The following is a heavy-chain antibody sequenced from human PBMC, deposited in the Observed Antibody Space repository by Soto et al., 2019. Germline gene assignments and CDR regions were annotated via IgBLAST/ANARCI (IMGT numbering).Heavy chain of an antibody. CDR2: IKSWTDGGRV. J-gene: IGHJ4*02. V-gene: IGHV3-15*02. CDR1: GFTFNSAW. CDR3: TTWRREKSCTSVSGDGDGAY. D-gene: IGHD2-8*02. Sequence: EVPLVESGGALVKPGASLTLSCAASGFTFNSAWMTWVRQAPGQGLAWVGRIKSWTDGGRVDTAAPVKGRFTISRDDSKNTFYLQMNSLKSEDTAVYYCTTWRREKSCTSVSGDGDGAYWGQGTLVTVSS.